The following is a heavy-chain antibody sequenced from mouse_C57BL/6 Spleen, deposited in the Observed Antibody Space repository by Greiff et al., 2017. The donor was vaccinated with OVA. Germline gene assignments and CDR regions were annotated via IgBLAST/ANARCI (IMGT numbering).Heavy chain of an antibody. V-gene: IGHV1-80*01. J-gene: IGHJ3*01. D-gene: IGHD3-2*02. CDR3: ARSHSSGPWFAY. CDR1: GYAFSSYW. CDR2: IYPGDGDT. Sequence: VQLQQSGAELVKPGASVKISCKASGYAFSSYWMNWVKQRPGKGLEWIGQIYPGDGDTNYNGKFKGKATLTADKSSSTAYMQLSSLTSEDSAVYFCARSHSSGPWFAYWGQGTLVTVSA.